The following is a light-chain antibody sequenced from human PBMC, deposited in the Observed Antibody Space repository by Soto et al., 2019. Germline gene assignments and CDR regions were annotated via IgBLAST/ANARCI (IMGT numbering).Light chain of an antibody. J-gene: IGKJ1*01. CDR3: HQYNGWPRP. CDR1: QNISRS. Sequence: IGMKHSPVTLSVSPRERATLSCRASQNISRSLAWYQQKPGQGPSLLIYGTSTRAGGVPARLSGGGSGTEFTLTITSLQSEDFAVYYCHQYNGWPRPFGQGTKVDIK. V-gene: IGKV3-15*01. CDR2: GTS.